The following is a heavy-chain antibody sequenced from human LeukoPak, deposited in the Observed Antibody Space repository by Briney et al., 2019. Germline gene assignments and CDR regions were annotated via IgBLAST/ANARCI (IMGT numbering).Heavy chain of an antibody. J-gene: IGHJ5*02. D-gene: IGHD6-13*01. CDR1: GGSVSSGSYY. Sequence: SETLSLTCTVSGGSVSSGSYYWRWIRQPPGKGLEWIGYIYYSGSTNYNPSLKSRVTISVDTSKNQFSLKLSSVTAADTAVYYCARVGQQLDKWFDPWGQGTLVTVSS. V-gene: IGHV4-61*01. CDR2: IYYSGST. CDR3: ARVGQQLDKWFDP.